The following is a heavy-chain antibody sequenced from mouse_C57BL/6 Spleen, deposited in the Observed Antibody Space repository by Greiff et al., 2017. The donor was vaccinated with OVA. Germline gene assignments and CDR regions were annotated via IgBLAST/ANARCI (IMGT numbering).Heavy chain of an antibody. CDR3: AREKRDYGSSHYFDY. CDR2: ISDGGSYT. J-gene: IGHJ2*01. V-gene: IGHV5-4*01. Sequence: VQLVESGGGLVKPGGSLKLSCAASGFTFSSYAMSWVRQTPEKRLEWVATISDGGSYTYYPDNVKGRFTISRDNAKNNLYLQMSHLKSEDTAMYYCAREKRDYGSSHYFDYWGQGTTLTVSS. D-gene: IGHD1-1*01. CDR1: GFTFSSYA.